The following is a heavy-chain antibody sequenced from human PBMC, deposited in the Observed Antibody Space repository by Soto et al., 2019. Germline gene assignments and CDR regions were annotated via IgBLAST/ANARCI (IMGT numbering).Heavy chain of an antibody. D-gene: IGHD3-16*01. CDR2: IYWADNK. J-gene: IGHJ4*02. Sequence: QITLKESGPTLVKPTQTLTLTCTYSGFSLRTTGVGVGWIRQPPGKALEWLGIIYWADNKRYSPSLKSRLTPTNDISKSQLVLTMTNIDPVDTATYYCAHTWGLPFDYWGQGTLVIVSS. V-gene: IGHV2-5*02. CDR3: AHTWGLPFDY. CDR1: GFSLRTTGVG.